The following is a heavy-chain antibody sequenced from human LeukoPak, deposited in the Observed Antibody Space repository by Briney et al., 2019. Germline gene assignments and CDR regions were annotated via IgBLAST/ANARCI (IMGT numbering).Heavy chain of an antibody. CDR1: GFTFSSYW. V-gene: IGHV3-7*01. CDR3: ARVQWELRGVGSYFEY. Sequence: GGSLRLSCVVSGFTFSSYWMSWVRQAPGKGLGWVANIKQDGSEKYYVDSVKGRFTMSRDNAKNSLYLQMNSLRAEDTAVYYCARVQWELRGVGSYFEYWGQGALVTVSS. J-gene: IGHJ4*02. CDR2: IKQDGSEK. D-gene: IGHD1-26*01.